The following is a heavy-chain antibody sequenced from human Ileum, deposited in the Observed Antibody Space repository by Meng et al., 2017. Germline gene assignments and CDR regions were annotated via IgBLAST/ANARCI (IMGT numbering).Heavy chain of an antibody. CDR1: GGSVNTGSYY. CDR3: ARGHYDKYFDS. Sequence: QVQLQESGPGLVRPSETLSPTCIISGGSVNTGSYYWSWIRQPPGKGLEWIGYMYFSGSTKYNASLKSRVSISVDTSKKQFSLNLTSVTAADTAVYYCARGHYDKYFDSWGQGTLVTVSS. CDR2: MYFSGST. J-gene: IGHJ4*02. V-gene: IGHV4-61*01. D-gene: IGHD3-22*01.